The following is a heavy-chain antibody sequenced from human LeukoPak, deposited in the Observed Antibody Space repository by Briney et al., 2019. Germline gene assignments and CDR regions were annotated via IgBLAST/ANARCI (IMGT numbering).Heavy chain of an antibody. V-gene: IGHV4-39*07. CDR1: GGSISSSSYY. Sequence: SETLSLTCTVSGGSISSSSYYWGWLRQPPGKGLEWIVSIYHSGVTYYNPSLKSRVTVSVDTSKNQFSLQLSSVAAADTAVYYCARVPVGVTKSFDHWGQGTLVSVSS. CDR3: ARVPVGVTKSFDH. D-gene: IGHD1-26*01. J-gene: IGHJ4*02. CDR2: IYHSGVT.